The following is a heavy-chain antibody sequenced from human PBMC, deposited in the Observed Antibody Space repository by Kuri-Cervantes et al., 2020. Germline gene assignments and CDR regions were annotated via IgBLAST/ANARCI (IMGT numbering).Heavy chain of an antibody. J-gene: IGHJ4*02. D-gene: IGHD5-12*01. V-gene: IGHV4-38-2*02. CDR2: IYHSGST. CDR3: ARDGYRRSGYEFDY. Sequence: ESLKISCAVSGYSISSGYYWGWIRQPPGKGLEWIGSIYHSGSTYYNPSLKSRVTISVDTSKNQFSLKLRSVTAADTAVYYCARDGYRRSGYEFDYWGQGTLVTVSS. CDR1: GYSISSGYY.